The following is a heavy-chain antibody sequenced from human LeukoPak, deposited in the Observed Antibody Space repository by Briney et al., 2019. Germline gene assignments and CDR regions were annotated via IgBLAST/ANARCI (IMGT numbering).Heavy chain of an antibody. CDR1: GTSISNVDFY. Sequence: SETLSLTCTVSGTSISNVDFYWTWIRQAPGKGLEWIGYIYNSGSTHFNPSLKSRVTMSDDTSKNQFSLRLSSVTAADTAIYYCAAEEIVIVPTATNSYFDTWGQGILVTVSS. CDR3: AAEEIVIVPTATNSYFDT. D-gene: IGHD2-2*01. V-gene: IGHV4-30-4*08. J-gene: IGHJ4*02. CDR2: IYNSGST.